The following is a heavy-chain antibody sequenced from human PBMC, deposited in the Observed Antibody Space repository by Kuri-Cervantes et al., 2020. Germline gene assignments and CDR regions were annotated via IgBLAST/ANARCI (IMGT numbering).Heavy chain of an antibody. J-gene: IGHJ5*02. Sequence: GESLKISCAASGFTFSSYSMNWVRQAPGKGLEWVSSISSSSSYIYYADSVKGRFTISRDNAKNSLYLQMNSLRAEDTAVYYCARQELGSYYAWEGRWFDPWGQGTLVTVSS. CDR1: GFTFSSYS. V-gene: IGHV3-21*03. CDR2: ISSSSSYI. D-gene: IGHD1-26*01. CDR3: ARQELGSYYAWEGRWFDP.